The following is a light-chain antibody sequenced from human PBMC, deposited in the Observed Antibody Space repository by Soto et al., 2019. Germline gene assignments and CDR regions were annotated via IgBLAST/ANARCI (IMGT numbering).Light chain of an antibody. V-gene: IGLV2-8*01. CDR1: SSDVGAYKY. CDR2: EVT. J-gene: IGLJ3*02. Sequence: QSALTQPPSASGSPGQSVTISCTGTSSDVGAYKYASCYQQNPGKAPKLMIYEVTKRPSGVPDRFSGSKSGNTASLTVSGLQAEDEADYYCTSYVGNDIWVFGGGTKLTVL. CDR3: TSYVGNDIWV.